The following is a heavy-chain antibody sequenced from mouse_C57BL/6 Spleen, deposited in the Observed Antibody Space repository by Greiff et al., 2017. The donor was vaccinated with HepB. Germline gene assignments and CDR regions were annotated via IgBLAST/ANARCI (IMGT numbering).Heavy chain of an antibody. V-gene: IGHV1-42*01. J-gene: IGHJ2*01. CDR3: ASGLIGYGSSFDY. Sequence: EVKLMESGPELVKPGASVKISCKASGYSFTGYYMNWVKQSPEKSLEWIGEINPSTGGTTYNQKFKAKATLTVDKSSSTAYMQLKSLTSEDSAVYYCASGLIGYGSSFDYWGQGTTLTVSS. D-gene: IGHD1-1*01. CDR1: GYSFTGYY. CDR2: INPSTGGT.